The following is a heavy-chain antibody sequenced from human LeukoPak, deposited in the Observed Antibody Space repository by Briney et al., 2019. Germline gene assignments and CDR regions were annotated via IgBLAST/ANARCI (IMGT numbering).Heavy chain of an antibody. V-gene: IGHV3-48*02. CDR2: ISSGTSTT. Sequence: GGSLRLSCAGSGFPFSTYDMTWVRQAPGRGLEGVSYISSGTSTTYYADSVRGRCTISRDNAKNSLYLQLNSLRDEDTAVYYCARGRGLTLSYHYFDYWGQGTLVTVSS. CDR3: ARGRGLTLSYHYFDY. CDR1: GFPFSTYD. J-gene: IGHJ4*02. D-gene: IGHD3-10*01.